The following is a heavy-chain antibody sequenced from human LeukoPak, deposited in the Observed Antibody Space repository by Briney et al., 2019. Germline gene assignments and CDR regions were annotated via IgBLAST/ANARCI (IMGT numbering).Heavy chain of an antibody. J-gene: IGHJ4*02. CDR1: GFTFTSSA. CDR3: AASDLINWNYVH. D-gene: IGHD1-7*01. CDR2: IVVGSGNT. V-gene: IGHV1-58*01. Sequence: SVKVSCKASGFTFTSSAVQWVRQARGQRLEWIGWIVVGSGNTNYAQKFQERVTITRDMSTSTAYMELSSLRSEDTAVCYCAASDLINWNYVHWGQGTLVTVSS.